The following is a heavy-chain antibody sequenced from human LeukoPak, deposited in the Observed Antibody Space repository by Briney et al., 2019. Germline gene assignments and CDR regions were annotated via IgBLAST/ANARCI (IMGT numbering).Heavy chain of an antibody. CDR2: IYYSGTT. J-gene: IGHJ3*02. CDR1: GASIGHFY. V-gene: IGHV4-59*01. Sequence: SETLSLTCTVSGASIGHFYWTWIRQSPGKGLEWIGFIYYSGTTNYNPSLKSRVTISVLTSKNRFSLKLSSVTAADTAVYYCATLTGGDDAFDIWGQGTMVTVSS. CDR3: ATLTGGDDAFDI. D-gene: IGHD4-23*01.